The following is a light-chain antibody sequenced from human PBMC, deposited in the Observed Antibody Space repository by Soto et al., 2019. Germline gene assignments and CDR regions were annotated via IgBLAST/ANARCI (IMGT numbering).Light chain of an antibody. V-gene: IGKV1-5*01. J-gene: IGKJ1*01. CDR1: QSIDSC. Sequence: EIPINQSPSTLSASSGERVTLPCRASQSIDSCLAWYQQKPGKAPKLLIFDAFSLESGVPSRFSGSGSGTEFTLTISSLQPEDFATYYCRQYNSYSWTFGQGTKVDI. CDR3: RQYNSYSWT. CDR2: DAF.